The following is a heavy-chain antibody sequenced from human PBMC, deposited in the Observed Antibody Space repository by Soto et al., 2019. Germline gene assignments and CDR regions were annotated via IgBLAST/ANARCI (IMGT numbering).Heavy chain of an antibody. Sequence: PSETLSLTCTVSGGSISSGGYYWSWIRQHPGKGLEWIGYIYYSGSTYYNPSLKSRVTISVDTSKNQFSLKLSSVTAADTAVYYCARDDMVTMFAFDIWGQGTMVT. D-gene: IGHD2-21*02. V-gene: IGHV4-31*03. CDR2: IYYSGST. CDR1: GGSISSGGYY. CDR3: ARDDMVTMFAFDI. J-gene: IGHJ3*02.